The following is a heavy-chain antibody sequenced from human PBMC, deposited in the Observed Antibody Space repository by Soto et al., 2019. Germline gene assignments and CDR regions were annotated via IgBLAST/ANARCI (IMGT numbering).Heavy chain of an antibody. CDR3: AREWERSYYYGMDV. CDR1: GGPSHRHS. V-gene: IGHV1-69*13. D-gene: IGHD1-26*01. CDR2: IIPIFGTA. Sequence: GGPVKVSCQGSGGPSHRHSIHRVGQAPGQGLEWMGGIIPIFGTANYAQKFQGRVTITADESTSTAYMELSSLRSEDTAVYYCAREWERSYYYGMDVWGQGTTVTVSS. J-gene: IGHJ6*02.